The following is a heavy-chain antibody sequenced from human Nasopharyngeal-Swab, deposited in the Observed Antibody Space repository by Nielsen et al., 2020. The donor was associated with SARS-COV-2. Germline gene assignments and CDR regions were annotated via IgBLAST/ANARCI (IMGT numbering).Heavy chain of an antibody. CDR3: ARDSFSRVGAAGSSHYYYYGMDV. J-gene: IGHJ6*02. D-gene: IGHD6-13*01. CDR1: GFTFSSYW. CDR2: IKQDGSEK. V-gene: IGHV3-7*01. Sequence: GGSLRLPCAASGFTFSSYWMSWVRQAPGKGLEWVANIKQDGSEKYYVDSVKGRFTISRDNAKNSLYLQMNSLRAEDTAVYYCARDSFSRVGAAGSSHYYYYGMDVWGQGTTVTVSS.